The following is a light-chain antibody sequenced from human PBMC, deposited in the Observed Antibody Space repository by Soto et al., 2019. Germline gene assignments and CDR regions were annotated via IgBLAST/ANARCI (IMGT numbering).Light chain of an antibody. CDR2: EVS. Sequence: QSVLTQPASVSWSPGQSITISCTGTSSDVGGYNYVSWYQQHPGKAPKLMIYEVSNRPSGVSNRFSGSKSGNTASLTISGLQAEDEADYYCSSYTSSSTWVFGGGTKVTVL. J-gene: IGLJ3*02. CDR1: SSDVGGYNY. V-gene: IGLV2-14*01. CDR3: SSYTSSSTWV.